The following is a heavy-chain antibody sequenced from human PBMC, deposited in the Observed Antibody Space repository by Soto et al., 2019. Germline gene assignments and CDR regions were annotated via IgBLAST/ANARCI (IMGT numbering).Heavy chain of an antibody. Sequence: EVRLVESGGGLVQPGGSLRLSCSASGFPFSHYWMTWVRQAPGKGLEWVANIKQDGSEKYYVDSMKGRFTISRDNAKNSLYLQLNSLRAEDTAVYYCARGHYYALGTYFPVNYMDVWGKGTTVTVSS. J-gene: IGHJ6*03. V-gene: IGHV3-7*01. CDR3: ARGHYYALGTYFPVNYMDV. CDR2: IKQDGSEK. CDR1: GFPFSHYW. D-gene: IGHD3-10*01.